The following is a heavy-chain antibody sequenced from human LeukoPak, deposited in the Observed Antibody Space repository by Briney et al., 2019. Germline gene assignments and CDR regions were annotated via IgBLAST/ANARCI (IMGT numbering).Heavy chain of an antibody. J-gene: IGHJ4*02. CDR2: ISGTGFTT. CDR3: AKDGYNWIAFDD. V-gene: IGHV3-23*01. CDR1: EFTLSTIP. Sequence: GGSLSFSCAAYEFTLSTIPRHRVGQAQGKGREWVAYISGTGFTTYYADSVEGRFTISSDSSKNTLFLQMNSLRAEDTAIYYCAKDGYNWIAFDDWGQGTLVTVSS. D-gene: IGHD1-20*01.